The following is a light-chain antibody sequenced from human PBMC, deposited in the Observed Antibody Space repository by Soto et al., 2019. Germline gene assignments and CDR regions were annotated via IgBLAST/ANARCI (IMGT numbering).Light chain of an antibody. J-gene: IGKJ1*01. CDR3: QHYNAFPWP. CDR2: DAS. Sequence: DVQMTQSPSTLSASVGDRVTITCRASQSISSWLAWYQQKPGKAPKLLIYDASSLESGVPSRFSGSGSGTEFTLTITSLQPDDFATYYCQHYNAFPWPFGQGTMV. V-gene: IGKV1-5*01. CDR1: QSISSW.